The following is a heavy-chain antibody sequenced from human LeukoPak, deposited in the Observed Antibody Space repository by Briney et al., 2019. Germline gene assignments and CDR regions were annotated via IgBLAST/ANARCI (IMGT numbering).Heavy chain of an antibody. CDR3: AKDKSRQWLVLGLDAFDI. J-gene: IGHJ3*02. D-gene: IGHD6-19*01. Sequence: GGSLRLSCAASGFTFDDYAMHWVRQAPGKGLEWVSGISWNSGSIGYADSVEGRFTISGDNAKNSLYLQMNSLRAEDTALYYCAKDKSRQWLVLGLDAFDIWGQGTMVTVSS. V-gene: IGHV3-9*01. CDR1: GFTFDDYA. CDR2: ISWNSGSI.